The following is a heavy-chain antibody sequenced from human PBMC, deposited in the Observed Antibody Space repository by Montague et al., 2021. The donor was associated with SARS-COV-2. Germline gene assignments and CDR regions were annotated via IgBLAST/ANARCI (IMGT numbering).Heavy chain of an antibody. CDR1: GGSFSGYY. Sequence: SETLSLTCAVHGGSFSGYYWTWIRQSPGKGLEWIAEINHSGTTNYNFNPSLRSRVTISVDTSKSQFSLKLSSVIAADTGVYYCARWDPQTLTLIGLRGKSASDYWGQGTLVTVSS. CDR2: INHSGTT. V-gene: IGHV4-34*01. D-gene: IGHD4-23*01. CDR3: ARWDPQTLTLIGLRGKSASDY. J-gene: IGHJ4*02.